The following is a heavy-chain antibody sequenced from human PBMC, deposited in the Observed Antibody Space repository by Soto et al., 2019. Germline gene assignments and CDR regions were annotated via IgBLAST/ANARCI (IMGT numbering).Heavy chain of an antibody. J-gene: IGHJ4*02. Sequence: EVQLVESGGGLAQPGGSLRLSCAASGFTFSDYGATWVRQAPGKGLEWISYISSGRDTIYYADSVKGRFTISRDDAKETLFLQMNSLRDEDTAVYYCTRVSRTWEDDYWGRGTLVTVSS. CDR1: GFTFSDYG. V-gene: IGHV3-48*02. CDR2: ISSGRDTI. D-gene: IGHD1-26*01. CDR3: TRVSRTWEDDY.